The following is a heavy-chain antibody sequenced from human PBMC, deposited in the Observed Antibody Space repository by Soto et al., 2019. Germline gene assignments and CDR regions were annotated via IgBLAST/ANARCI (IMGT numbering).Heavy chain of an antibody. Sequence: PGESLKISCKGSGYTFTDYWIGWVRQLPGKGLEWMGIIYPGDSDTRYSPSFQGHVTITVDKSTSTAYLQWNTLKASDTAMYSCARHISNFRYNYYAMYVWGQGTTFTASS. CDR2: IYPGDSDT. CDR1: GYTFTDYW. J-gene: IGHJ6*02. CDR3: ARHISNFRYNYYAMYV. V-gene: IGHV5-51*01. D-gene: IGHD4-4*01.